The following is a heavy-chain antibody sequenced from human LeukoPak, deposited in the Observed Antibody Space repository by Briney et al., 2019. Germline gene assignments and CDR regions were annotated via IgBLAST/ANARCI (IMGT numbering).Heavy chain of an antibody. CDR1: VYTFTSYY. J-gene: IGHJ4*02. Sequence: ASVKVSCKASVYTFTSYYMHWVRQAPVQGLEWVGIINPSSGSTTYAQKFQGRVTMTRETSTSTVYMELSSLRSEATAVYSCARARDTADAPLDYWGQGTLVTVSS. CDR2: INPSSGST. D-gene: IGHD5-18*01. V-gene: IGHV1-46*01. CDR3: ARARDTADAPLDY.